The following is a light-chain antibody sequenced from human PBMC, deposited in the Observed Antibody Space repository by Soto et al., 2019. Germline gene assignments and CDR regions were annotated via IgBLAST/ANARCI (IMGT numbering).Light chain of an antibody. V-gene: IGKV3-15*01. CDR2: GAS. Sequence: EIVMTQSPATLSVSTGERATLSCRASQSISVNLAWYQQKPGQAPRLLIYGASTRATGIPARFSGGGSGTDFTLTISRLEPEDFAEYYCQQYGSSPLTFGGGTKVDIK. CDR1: QSISVN. CDR3: QQYGSSPLT. J-gene: IGKJ4*01.